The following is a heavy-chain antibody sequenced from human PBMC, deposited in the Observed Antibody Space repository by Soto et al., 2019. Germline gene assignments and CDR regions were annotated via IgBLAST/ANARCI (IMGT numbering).Heavy chain of an antibody. Sequence: HPGGSLRLSCAASGFTFSSYAMSWVRQAPGKGLEWVSAISGSGGSTYYADSVKGRFTISRDNSKNTLYLQMNSLRAEDTAVYYCAKDTYAGVVHPLCMDVWGHGTKVTVYS. D-gene: IGHD3-3*01. CDR1: GFTFSSYA. V-gene: IGHV3-23*01. CDR3: AKDTYAGVVHPLCMDV. J-gene: IGHJ6*02. CDR2: ISGSGGST.